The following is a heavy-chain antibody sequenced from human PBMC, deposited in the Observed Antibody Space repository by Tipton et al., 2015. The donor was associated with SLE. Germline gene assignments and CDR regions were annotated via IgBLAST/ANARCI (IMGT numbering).Heavy chain of an antibody. D-gene: IGHD7-27*01. J-gene: IGHJ2*01. Sequence: TLSLTCTVSGGSISSSSYYWGWIRQPPGKGLEWIGSIYYSGSTYYNPSLKSRVTISVDTSKNQFSLKLSSVTAADTAVYYCARETGDRGWYFDLWGRGTLVTVSS. CDR3: ARETGDRGWYFDL. CDR2: IYYSGST. CDR1: GGSISSSSYY. V-gene: IGHV4-39*07.